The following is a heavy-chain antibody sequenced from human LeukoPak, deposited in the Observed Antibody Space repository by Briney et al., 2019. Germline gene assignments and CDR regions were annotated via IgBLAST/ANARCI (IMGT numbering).Heavy chain of an antibody. CDR1: GGSISSYY. CDR2: IYYSGST. D-gene: IGHD3-22*01. Sequence: SETLSLTCTVSGGSISSYYWSWIRQPPGKGLEWIGYIYYSGSTNYNPSLKSRVTISVDTSKNQFSLKLSSVTAADTAVYYCAGQPPRIYYDSSGLGFDPWGQGTLVTVSS. V-gene: IGHV4-59*08. J-gene: IGHJ5*02. CDR3: AGQPPRIYYDSSGLGFDP.